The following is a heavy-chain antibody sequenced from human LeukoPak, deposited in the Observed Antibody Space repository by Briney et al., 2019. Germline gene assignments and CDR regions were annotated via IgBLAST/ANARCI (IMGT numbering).Heavy chain of an antibody. Sequence: SETLSLTCTVSGGSISSSSYYWGWIRQPPGKGLEWIGSIYYSGSTYYNPSLKSRVTISVDTSKNQFSLKLSPVTAADTAVYYCARAAGDSSGWGPFDYWGQGTLVTVSS. J-gene: IGHJ4*02. CDR1: GGSISSSSYY. D-gene: IGHD6-19*01. CDR3: ARAAGDSSGWGPFDY. V-gene: IGHV4-39*07. CDR2: IYYSGST.